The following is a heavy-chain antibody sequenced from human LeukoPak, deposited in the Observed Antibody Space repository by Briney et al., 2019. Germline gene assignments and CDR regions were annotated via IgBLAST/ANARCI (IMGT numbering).Heavy chain of an antibody. V-gene: IGHV4-59*01. CDR1: GGSISSYY. J-gene: IGHJ1*01. CDR2: IYYSGST. CDR3: ARGPSGSWVSGD. D-gene: IGHD1-26*01. Sequence: SETLSLTCTVSGGSISSYYWSWIRQPPGKGLEWIGYIYYSGSTNYNPSLKSRVTISVDTSKNQFSLKLSSVTAADTAVYYCARGPSGSWVSGDWGQGTLVTVSS.